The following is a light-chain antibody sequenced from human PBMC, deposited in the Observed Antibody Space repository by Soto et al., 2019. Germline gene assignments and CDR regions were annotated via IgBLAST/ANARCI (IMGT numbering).Light chain of an antibody. J-gene: IGKJ1*01. Sequence: DIQMTQARSALSACVADSVTITYLASQSISSYLNWYQQKPGKAPKLLIYAASSLQSGVPSRFSGSGSGTDFTLTIRSLQPEDFATYYCQQSYSTPRTFGQGTKVDIK. CDR1: QSISSY. CDR2: AAS. CDR3: QQSYSTPRT. V-gene: IGKV1-39*01.